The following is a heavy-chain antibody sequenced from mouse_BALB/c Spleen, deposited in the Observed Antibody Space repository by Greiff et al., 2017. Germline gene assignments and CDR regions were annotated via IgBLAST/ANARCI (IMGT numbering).Heavy chain of an antibody. J-gene: IGHJ2*01. CDR1: GYTFTSYW. CDR2: INPSNGRT. Sequence: QGHVKQPGAELVKPGASVKLSCKASGYTFTSYWMHWVKQRPGQGLEWIGEINPSNGRTNYNEKFKSKATLTVDKSSSTAYMQLSSLTSEDSAVYYCARSGNYRYYFDYWGQGTTLTVSS. D-gene: IGHD2-14*01. V-gene: IGHV1S81*02. CDR3: ARSGNYRYYFDY.